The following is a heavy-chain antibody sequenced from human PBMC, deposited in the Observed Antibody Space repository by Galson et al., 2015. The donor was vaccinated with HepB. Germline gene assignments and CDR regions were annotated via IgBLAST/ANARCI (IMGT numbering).Heavy chain of an antibody. J-gene: IGHJ4*02. CDR1: GFTFGSYA. CDR2: ITSSGGST. V-gene: IGHV3-23*01. D-gene: IGHD4-23*01. Sequence: SLRLSCAASGFTFGSYAMSWVRQAPGKGLVWVLGITSSGGSTYYADSVKGRFTISRDNSKSTLYLQMNSLRAEDTAVYYCAKSHSYGANSAFDYWGQGTLVTVSS. CDR3: AKSHSYGANSAFDY.